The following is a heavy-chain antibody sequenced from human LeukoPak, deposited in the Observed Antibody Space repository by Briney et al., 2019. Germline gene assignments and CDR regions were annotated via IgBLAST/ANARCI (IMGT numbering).Heavy chain of an antibody. J-gene: IGHJ5*02. CDR1: GFNFRVSS. V-gene: IGHV3-30*04. CDR3: ARQAIRGVNSWFDP. CDR2: MSFDGTTK. D-gene: IGHD3-10*01. Sequence: GGALRLSCAASGFNFRVSSMHWVRQAPGKGLEWVAVMSFDGTTKLYAHSLKGRFTISRDNSKNTVYMQMRSLRPEDTAAYFCARQAIRGVNSWFDPWGQGTLVTVSS.